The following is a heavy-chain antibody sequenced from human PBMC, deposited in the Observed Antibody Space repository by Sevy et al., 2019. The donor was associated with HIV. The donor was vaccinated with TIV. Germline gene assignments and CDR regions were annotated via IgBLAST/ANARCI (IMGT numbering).Heavy chain of an antibody. D-gene: IGHD1-7*01. CDR3: AREAITGANSDYFDY. J-gene: IGHJ4*02. V-gene: IGHV3-7*01. CDR2: INQNGGEK. CDR1: GFTFSNYW. Sequence: GGSLRLSCAVSGFTFSNYWMSWVRQAPGKGLECVANINQNGGEKYYLDSVKGRVFVSRDNAKNSLYLQMDSLRAEDTAVYYCAREAITGANSDYFDYWGQGTLVTVSS.